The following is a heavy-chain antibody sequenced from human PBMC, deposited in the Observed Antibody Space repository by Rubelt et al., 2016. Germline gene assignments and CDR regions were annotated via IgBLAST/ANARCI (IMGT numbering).Heavy chain of an antibody. J-gene: IGHJ4*02. CDR1: GGSFSGYY. D-gene: IGHD3-16*01. CDR3: GGALDY. CDR2: IYYSGST. V-gene: IGHV4-34*01. Sequence: QVQLQQWGAGLLKPSETLSLTCAVYGGSFSGYYWSWIRQPPGKGLEWIGSIYYSGSTYYNPSLKSRVTISVDTSKNQFSLKLSSVTAADTAVYYCGGALDYWGQGTLVTVSS.